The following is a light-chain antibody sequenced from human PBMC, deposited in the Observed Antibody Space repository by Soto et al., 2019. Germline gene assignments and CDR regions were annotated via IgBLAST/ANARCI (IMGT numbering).Light chain of an antibody. J-gene: IGLJ1*01. CDR2: EVS. CDR3: TSYTSSDTLV. CDR1: SGDVGGYNY. V-gene: IGLV2-14*01. Sequence: QSALTQPASVSGSPGQSITIFCTGTSGDVGGYNYVSWYQHHPGRAPKILIYEVSSWPSWISNRFTGAKSGNTASLTISGLQTEDEADYYCTSYTSSDTLVFGTGTKVTVL.